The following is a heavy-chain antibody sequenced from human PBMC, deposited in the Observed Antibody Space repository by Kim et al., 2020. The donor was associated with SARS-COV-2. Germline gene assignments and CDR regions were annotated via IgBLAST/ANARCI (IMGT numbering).Heavy chain of an antibody. CDR1: GFTFTNYA. J-gene: IGHJ6*02. CDR3: AGYDSSGHYRRIYGVDV. D-gene: IGHD3-22*01. CDR2: VWYDGSNK. V-gene: IGHV3-33*01. Sequence: GGSLRLSCAASGFTFTNYAMHWVRQAPGKGLEWVAVVWYDGSNKYYADSVKGRFTISRDNSKNTLYLQMNNLRAEDTAVYYCAGYDSSGHYRRIYGVDVWGQGTTVTVSS.